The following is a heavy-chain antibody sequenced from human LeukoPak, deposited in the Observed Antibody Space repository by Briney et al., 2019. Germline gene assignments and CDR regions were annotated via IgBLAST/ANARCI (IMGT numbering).Heavy chain of an antibody. V-gene: IGHV1-8*01. CDR2: LNLNSGDT. D-gene: IGHD2-2*01. Sequence: ASVKVSCKASGYTFSSHDIYWVRQAPGQGLEWMGWLNLNSGDTYYAQNFQGRFSITSDTSKSTTYMDLASLAPEDTAVYYCARVPVPAPRRGLYFDYWGQGTLITVSS. CDR3: ARVPVPAPRRGLYFDY. J-gene: IGHJ4*02. CDR1: GYTFSSHD.